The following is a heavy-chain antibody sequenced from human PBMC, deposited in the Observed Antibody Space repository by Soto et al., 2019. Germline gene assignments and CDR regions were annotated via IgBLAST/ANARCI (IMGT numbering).Heavy chain of an antibody. CDR2: INHSGNT. V-gene: IGHV4-34*01. Sequence: SETLSLTCAVYGGSFSGYYWSWIRQPPGKGLEWIGEINHSGNTNYNPSLKSRVTISVDTSKNQFSLKLSSVTAADTAVYYCASPTGEGYWGQGTLVTVSS. CDR3: ASPTGEGY. CDR1: GGSFSGYY. D-gene: IGHD7-27*01. J-gene: IGHJ4*02.